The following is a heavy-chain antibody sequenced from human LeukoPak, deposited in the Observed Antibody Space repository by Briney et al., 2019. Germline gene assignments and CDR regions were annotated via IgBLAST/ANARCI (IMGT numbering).Heavy chain of an antibody. CDR1: GYTLTELS. CDR3: ARAPGRDAFDI. J-gene: IGHJ3*02. V-gene: IGHV1-24*01. CDR2: FDPEDGET. Sequence: ASVKVSCKVSGYTLTELSMHWVRQAPGKGLEWMGGFDPEDGETIYAQKFQGRVTITRDTSASTAYMELSSLRSEDTAVYYCARAPGRDAFDIWGQGTMVTVSS.